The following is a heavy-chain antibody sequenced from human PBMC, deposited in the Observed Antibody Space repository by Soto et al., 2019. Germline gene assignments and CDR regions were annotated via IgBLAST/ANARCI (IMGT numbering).Heavy chain of an antibody. V-gene: IGHV4-34*01. CDR3: ARRGVLSIAARGWFDP. D-gene: IGHD6-6*01. CDR2: INHSGST. CDR1: GGSFSGYY. J-gene: IGHJ5*02. Sequence: SETLSLTCAVYGGSFSGYYWSWIRHPPGKGQEWIGGINHSGSTNYNPSLKSRVTISVDTSKNQFSLKLSSVTAADTAVYYCARRGVLSIAARGWFDPWGQGXLVTVYS.